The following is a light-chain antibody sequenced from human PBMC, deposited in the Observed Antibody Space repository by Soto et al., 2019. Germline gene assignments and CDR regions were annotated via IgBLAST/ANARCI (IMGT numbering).Light chain of an antibody. J-gene: IGKJ1*01. CDR3: QQYGPSLWT. CDR2: STS. V-gene: IGKV3-20*01. CDR1: QSVSSIY. Sequence: IVLTQSPGTLSLSPGERATLSCRASQSVSSIYLAWYQQKPGQAPRLLIYSTSNRATDIPDRFSGSGSGTDFTLTISRLEPEDFAVYYCQQYGPSLWTFGQGTKVEIK.